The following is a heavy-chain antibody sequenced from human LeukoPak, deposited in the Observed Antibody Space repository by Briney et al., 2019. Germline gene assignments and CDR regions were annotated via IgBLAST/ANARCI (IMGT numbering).Heavy chain of an antibody. CDR2: IRGSDSRA. V-gene: IGHV3-23*01. D-gene: IGHD2-2*01. CDR3: AKGGSRETVDY. J-gene: IGHJ4*02. CDR1: GFTFSSDA. Sequence: GGSLRLSCAASGFTFSSDAMSWVRQTPGKGLECVSGIRGSDSRASYADSVTGRFPISRDNSTNPLYLQMNSLRAGETAVYYCAKGGSRETVDYWGKGTLVTVSS.